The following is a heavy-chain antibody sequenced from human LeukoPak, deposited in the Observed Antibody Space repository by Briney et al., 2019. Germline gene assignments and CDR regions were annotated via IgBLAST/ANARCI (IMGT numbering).Heavy chain of an antibody. J-gene: IGHJ5*02. CDR2: ISSSSSYI. V-gene: IGHV3-21*01. CDR3: ARDPSITIFGPNQFDP. CDR1: GFTFSSYS. D-gene: IGHD3-3*01. Sequence: MAGGSLRLSCAASGFTFSSYSMNWVRQAPGKGLEWVSSISSSSSYIYYADSVKGRFTSSRDNAKNSLYLQMNSLRAEDTAVYYCARDPSITIFGPNQFDPWGQGTLVTVSS.